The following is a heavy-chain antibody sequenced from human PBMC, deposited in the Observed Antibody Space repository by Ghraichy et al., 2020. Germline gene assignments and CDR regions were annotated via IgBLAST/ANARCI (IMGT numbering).Heavy chain of an antibody. Sequence: SGPTLVKPAQTLTLTCTFSGFSLSPSGVGVGWIRQPPGKALEWLALIYWNDDKAYSPYLQDRVTITKDTSRNQVILTMTDMDPADTGTYYCTRIRRLDDYLAASYVPCFDSWGQGTLVTVSS. CDR2: IYWNDDK. CDR3: TRIRRLDDYLAASYVPCFDS. CDR1: GFSLSPSGVG. D-gene: IGHD4/OR15-4a*01. J-gene: IGHJ4*02. V-gene: IGHV2-5*04.